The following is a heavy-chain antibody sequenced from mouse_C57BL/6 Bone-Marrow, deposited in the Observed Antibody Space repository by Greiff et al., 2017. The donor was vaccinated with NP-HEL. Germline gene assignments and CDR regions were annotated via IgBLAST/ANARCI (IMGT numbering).Heavy chain of an antibody. CDR3: ARLRGLDY. V-gene: IGHV1-19*01. CDR1: GYTFTDYY. J-gene: IGHJ2*01. Sequence: VQLKESGPVLVKPGASVKMSCKASGYTFTDYYMNWVKQSHGKSLEWIGVINPYNGGTSYNQKFKGKATLTVDKSSSTAYMELNSLTSEDSAVYYCARLRGLDYWGQGTTLTVSS. CDR2: INPYNGGT.